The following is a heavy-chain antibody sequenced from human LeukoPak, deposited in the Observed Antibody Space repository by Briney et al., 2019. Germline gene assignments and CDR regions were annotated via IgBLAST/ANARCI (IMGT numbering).Heavy chain of an antibody. CDR1: GFTFSSYW. J-gene: IGHJ4*02. CDR2: IKQDGSEK. CDR3: AKDRGPFVVTAATFDH. D-gene: IGHD2-2*01. Sequence: GGSLRLSCAASGFTFSSYWMSWVRQAPGKGLDWVANIKQDGSEKYYVDSVKGRFTISRDNAKNSLYLQMNSLRAEDTAVYYWAKDRGPFVVTAATFDHWGQGTLVTVSS. V-gene: IGHV3-7*01.